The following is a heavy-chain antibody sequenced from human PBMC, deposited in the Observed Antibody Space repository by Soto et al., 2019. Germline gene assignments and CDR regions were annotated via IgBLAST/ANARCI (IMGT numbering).Heavy chain of an antibody. V-gene: IGHV2-5*02. D-gene: IGHD4-17*01. CDR3: ANCTLHVYGDYEPGTSHVFDS. Sequence: QITLKESGPSPVKPTQTLTVTCTFSGFSLSNSGVGVAWIRQPPGKALEWLALIYGDNDKRYSPSLKTRLTITKDTSKNQVGLTMTTMDPVDTATYCRANCTLHVYGDYEPGTSHVFDSWGQGTLVTVSS. CDR1: GFSLSNSGVG. CDR2: IYGDNDK. J-gene: IGHJ4*02.